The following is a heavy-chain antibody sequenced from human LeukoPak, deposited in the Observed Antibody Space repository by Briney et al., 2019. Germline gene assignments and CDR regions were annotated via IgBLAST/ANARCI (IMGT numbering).Heavy chain of an antibody. J-gene: IGHJ4*02. V-gene: IGHV4-59*08. D-gene: IGHD6-13*01. Sequence: SVTLPLTCTVCGDSIRSYHWSWIRAPPGKGLEWIGHIQYSGRTNYNLSLRSRVTISVHTPKNQFSLKLTAVTAADTAGYYCAKQEGTAGPFNSWGQGTLVTVSS. CDR3: AKQEGTAGPFNS. CDR1: GDSIRSYH. CDR2: IQYSGRT.